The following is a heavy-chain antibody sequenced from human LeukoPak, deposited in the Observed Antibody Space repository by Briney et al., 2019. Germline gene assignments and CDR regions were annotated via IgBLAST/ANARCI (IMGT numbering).Heavy chain of an antibody. V-gene: IGHV1-8*01. CDR3: AWLYSSSSSFDY. CDR1: GYTFTSYD. J-gene: IGHJ4*02. Sequence: ASVKVSCKASGYTFTSYDINWVRQATGQGLEWMGWTNPNSGNTGYAQKFQGRVTMTRNTSISTAYMELSSLRSEDTAVYYCAWLYSSSSSFDYWGQGTLVTVSS. D-gene: IGHD6-6*01. CDR2: TNPNSGNT.